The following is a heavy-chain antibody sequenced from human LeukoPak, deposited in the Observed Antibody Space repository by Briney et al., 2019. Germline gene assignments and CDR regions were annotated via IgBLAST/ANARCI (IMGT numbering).Heavy chain of an antibody. CDR2: ISSSSSYI. CDR1: GFTFSSYS. J-gene: IGHJ5*02. V-gene: IGHV3-21*04. CDR3: ASQAPDPSENGVNWFDP. Sequence: GGSLRLSCAASGFTFSSYSMNWVRQAPGKGLEWVSCISSSSSYIYYADSVKGRFTISRDNSKNTLYLQMNSLRAEDTAVYYCASQAPDPSENGVNWFDPWGQGTLVTVSS. D-gene: IGHD1-14*01.